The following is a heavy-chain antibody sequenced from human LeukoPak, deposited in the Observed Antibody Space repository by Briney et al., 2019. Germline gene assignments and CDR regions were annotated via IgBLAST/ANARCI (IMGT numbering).Heavy chain of an antibody. V-gene: IGHV3-9*01. J-gene: IGHJ4*02. CDR2: ISWNSGSI. CDR3: AKAGTRDGYNPGEN. Sequence: GRSLRLSCAASGFTFDEYAMHWARQAPGKGLEWVSGISWNSGSIGYADSVKGRFTISRDNAKKSLYLQMNSLGAEDTALYYCAKAGTRDGYNPGENWGQGTLVTVSS. CDR1: GFTFDEYA. D-gene: IGHD5-24*01.